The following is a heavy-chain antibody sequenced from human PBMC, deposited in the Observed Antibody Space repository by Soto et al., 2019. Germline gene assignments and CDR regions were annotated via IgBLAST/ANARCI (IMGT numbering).Heavy chain of an antibody. D-gene: IGHD3-10*01. J-gene: IGHJ4*02. V-gene: IGHV1-24*01. Sequence: ASVKVSCKVSGYTLTELSMHWVRQAPGKGLEWMGWFSPDNGETNYAQKLQGRVTMTTDTSTSTAYMELRSLRSDDTAVYYCARDAYGSGTVDYWGQGTLVTVSS. CDR2: FSPDNGET. CDR3: ARDAYGSGTVDY. CDR1: GYTLTELS.